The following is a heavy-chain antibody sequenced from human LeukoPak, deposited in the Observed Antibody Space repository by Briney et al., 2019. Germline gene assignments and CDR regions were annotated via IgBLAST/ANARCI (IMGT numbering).Heavy chain of an antibody. J-gene: IGHJ4*02. CDR1: GFTFSNYG. D-gene: IGHD3-10*01. CDR2: ISNDGSKT. CDR3: AKDSRGANFFGDFDY. V-gene: IGHV3-33*06. Sequence: GGSLRLSCATSGFTFSNYGMYWVRQAPGKGLEWVALISNDGSKTYYADSVKGRFTISRDNSKNTVYLQVSSLRADDTAVYYCAKDSRGANFFGDFDYWGQGTLVTVSS.